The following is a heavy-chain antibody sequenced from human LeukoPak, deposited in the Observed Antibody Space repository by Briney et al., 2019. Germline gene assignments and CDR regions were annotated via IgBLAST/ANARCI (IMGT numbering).Heavy chain of an antibody. V-gene: IGHV3-21*04. Sequence: GGSLRLSCAASGFTFSSYSMNWVRQAPGKGLEWVSSISSSSSYIYYADSVKGRFTISRDNAKNSLYLQMNSLRAEDTAVYYCATRRPNYPFDYWGQGTLVTVSS. CDR1: GFTFSSYS. D-gene: IGHD3-10*01. J-gene: IGHJ4*02. CDR3: ATRRPNYPFDY. CDR2: ISSSSSYI.